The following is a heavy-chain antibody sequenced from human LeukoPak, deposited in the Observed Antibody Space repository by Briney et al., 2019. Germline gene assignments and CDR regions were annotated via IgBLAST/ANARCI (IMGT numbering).Heavy chain of an antibody. CDR2: IIPIFGTA. CDR1: GGTFSSYA. CDR3: ATRITMVRGALTFVLY. D-gene: IGHD3-10*01. J-gene: IGHJ4*02. V-gene: IGHV1-69*05. Sequence: ASVKVSCKASGGTFSSYAISWVRQAPGQGLEWMGRIIPIFGTANYAQKFQGRVTITTDESTSTAYMELSSLRSEDTAVYYCATRITMVRGALTFVLYWGQGTLVTVSS.